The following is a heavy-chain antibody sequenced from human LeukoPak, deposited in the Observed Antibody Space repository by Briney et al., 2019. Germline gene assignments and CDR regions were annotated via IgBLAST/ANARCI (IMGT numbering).Heavy chain of an antibody. J-gene: IGHJ4*02. CDR1: GFIFGSYA. CDR2: ISGSGDST. D-gene: IGHD3-16*01. V-gene: IGHV3-23*01. CDR3: ARGGRYAYFLDY. Sequence: GGSLRLSCAASGFIFGSYAMSWVRQAPGKGLEWVSVISGSGDSTYYADSVKGRFTISRDNAKNTVYVHMNSLRDEDTAVYYCARGGRYAYFLDYWGQGTLVTVSS.